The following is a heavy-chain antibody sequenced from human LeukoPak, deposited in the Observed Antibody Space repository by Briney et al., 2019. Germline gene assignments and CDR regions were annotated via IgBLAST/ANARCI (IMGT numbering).Heavy chain of an antibody. Sequence: GGSLRLSCAASGFTFSSYAMHWVRQAPGKGLEYVSAISSNGGSTYYANSVKGRFTISRDNSKNTLYLQMGSLRAEDMAVYYCARESGLTMVRGTFDYWGQGALVTVSS. D-gene: IGHD3-10*01. CDR3: ARESGLTMVRGTFDY. J-gene: IGHJ4*02. CDR1: GFTFSSYA. V-gene: IGHV3-64*01. CDR2: ISSNGGST.